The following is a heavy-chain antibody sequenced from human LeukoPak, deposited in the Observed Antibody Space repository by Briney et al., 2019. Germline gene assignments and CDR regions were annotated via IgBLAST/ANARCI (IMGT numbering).Heavy chain of an antibody. CDR1: RFTFSTYG. J-gene: IGHJ3*02. CDR3: ARALPSPLYSGSYADAFDI. CDR2: ISYDGGNK. Sequence: HSGGSLRLSCAASRFTFSTYGMHWVRQAPGKGLEWVAFISYDGGNKYYADSVKGRFTISRDNAKNSLYLQMNSLRAEDTAVYYCARALPSPLYSGSYADAFDIWGQGTMVTVSS. D-gene: IGHD1-26*01. V-gene: IGHV3-33*08.